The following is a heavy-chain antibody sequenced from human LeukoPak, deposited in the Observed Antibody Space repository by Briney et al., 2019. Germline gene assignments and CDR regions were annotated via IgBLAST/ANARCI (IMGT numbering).Heavy chain of an antibody. CDR3: ARGPRNDP. V-gene: IGHV1-8*01. Sequence: ASVKVSCKTSGYPFTTYEINWVRQAAGQGLEWMGWVHANTGNTAYAQRFPGRVTMTRDTSISTAYMELSSLTSNDTAVYFCARGPRNDPWGQGTLVTVSS. D-gene: IGHD1-14*01. J-gene: IGHJ5*02. CDR1: GYPFTTYE. CDR2: VHANTGNT.